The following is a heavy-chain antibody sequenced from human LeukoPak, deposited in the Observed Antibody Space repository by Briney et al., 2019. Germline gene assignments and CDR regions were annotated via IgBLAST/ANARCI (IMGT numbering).Heavy chain of an antibody. J-gene: IGHJ4*02. V-gene: IGHV3-48*01. CDR2: ISSSSSTI. CDR1: GFTFSSYS. Sequence: GGSLRLSCAASGFTFSSYSMNWVRQAPGKGLEWVSYISSSSSTIYYADSVKGRFTISRDNSKNTLYLQMNSLRAEDTAVYYCARGPGAAGGSSSSYYWGQGTLVTVSS. CDR3: ARGPGAAGGSSSSYY. D-gene: IGHD6-6*01.